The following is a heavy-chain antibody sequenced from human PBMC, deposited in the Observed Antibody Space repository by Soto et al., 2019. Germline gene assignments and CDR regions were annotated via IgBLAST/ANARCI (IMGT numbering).Heavy chain of an antibody. D-gene: IGHD6-13*01. V-gene: IGHV4-59*01. Sequence: QVQLQESGPRLVKPSETLSLTCTVSGGSMMAYYWNWMRQPPGKGLQWIGYTYYSGSTTYNPSLKSRVTISVDSSKNQFSLQLDSVTPADTAVYYSARVRGPAGKRYFDYWGPGTLVTVSS. J-gene: IGHJ4*02. CDR1: GGSMMAYY. CDR2: TYYSGST. CDR3: ARVRGPAGKRYFDY.